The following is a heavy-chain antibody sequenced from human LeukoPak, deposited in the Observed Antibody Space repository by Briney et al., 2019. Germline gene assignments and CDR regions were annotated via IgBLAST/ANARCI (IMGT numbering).Heavy chain of an antibody. Sequence: SETLSLTCTVSGGSISSYYWSWIRQPPGKGLEWIGSIYYSGHTYYNPSLKSRLTISVDTSKNQFSLKLSSVTAADTAVYYCARADSSGFWYFDLWGRGTLVTVSS. D-gene: IGHD3-22*01. J-gene: IGHJ2*01. CDR1: GGSISSYY. CDR3: ARADSSGFWYFDL. CDR2: IYYSGHT. V-gene: IGHV4-39*01.